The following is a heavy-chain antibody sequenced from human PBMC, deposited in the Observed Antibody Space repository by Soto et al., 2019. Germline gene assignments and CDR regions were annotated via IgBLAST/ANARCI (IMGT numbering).Heavy chain of an antibody. Sequence: SVKVSCKAPGGTFSSYAISWVRQAPGQGLEWMGGIIPIFGTANYAQKFQGRVTITADESTSTGYMELSSLRSEDTAVYYCARSQGGSSSLDIYYYYYYGMDVWGQGTTVPVSS. D-gene: IGHD2-15*01. V-gene: IGHV1-69*13. CDR1: GGTFSSYA. CDR3: ARSQGGSSSLDIYYYYYYGMDV. CDR2: IIPIFGTA. J-gene: IGHJ6*02.